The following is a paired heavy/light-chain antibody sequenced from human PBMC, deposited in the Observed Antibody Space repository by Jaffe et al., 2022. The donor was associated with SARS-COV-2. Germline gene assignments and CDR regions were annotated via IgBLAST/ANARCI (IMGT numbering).Heavy chain of an antibody. V-gene: IGHV3-9*01. D-gene: IGHD3-22*01. J-gene: IGHJ4*02. CDR3: AKAYPHYYDSSGYYLQRYYFDY. Sequence: EVQLVESGGGLVQPGRSLRLSCAASGFTFDDYAMHWVRQAPGKGLEWVSGISWNSGSIGYADSVKGRFTISRDNAKNSLYLQMNSLRAEDTALYYCAKAYPHYYDSSGYYLQRYYFDYWGQGTLVTVSS. CDR2: ISWNSGSI. CDR1: GFTFDDYA.
Light chain of an antibody. Sequence: DIVMTQSPLSLPVTPGEPASISCRSSQSLLHSNGYNYLDWYLQKPGQSPQLLIYLGSNRASGVPDRFSGSGSGTDFTLKISRVEAEDVGVYYCMQALQTPVTFGGGTKVEIK. CDR2: LGS. J-gene: IGKJ4*01. CDR3: MQALQTPVT. V-gene: IGKV2-28*01. CDR1: QSLLHSNGYNY.